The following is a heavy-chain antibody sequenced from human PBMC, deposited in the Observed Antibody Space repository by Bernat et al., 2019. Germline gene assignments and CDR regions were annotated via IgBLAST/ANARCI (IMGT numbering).Heavy chain of an antibody. J-gene: IGHJ4*02. D-gene: IGHD6-6*01. CDR1: GYTFSNYG. CDR2: ISGYNGNT. Sequence: QAQLVQSGADVKKPGASVKVSCRASGYTFSNYGISWVRQAPGQGPEWMGWISGYNGNTNYAQKFRGRVTMTTDTSTSTAYMEVRSLRSDDTAVYYCARQRYSSSSCPDYWGPGTLVTVSS. CDR3: ARQRYSSSSCPDY. V-gene: IGHV1-18*01.